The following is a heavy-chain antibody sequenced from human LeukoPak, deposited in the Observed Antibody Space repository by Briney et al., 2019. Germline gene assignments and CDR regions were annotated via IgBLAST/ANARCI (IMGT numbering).Heavy chain of an antibody. Sequence: GWSLRLSCAVSGFTFSSYAVHWVRQASGKGVEWGAVILFDGSNKYYAYSVKGRFTISRDNSKNTLYLQMNSLRADDRAVYYCAKDTAISGSHRTLGFDYWGQGTLVIVSS. CDR1: GFTFSSYA. D-gene: IGHD2-21*02. V-gene: IGHV3-30*18. CDR2: ILFDGSNK. J-gene: IGHJ4*02. CDR3: AKDTAISGSHRTLGFDY.